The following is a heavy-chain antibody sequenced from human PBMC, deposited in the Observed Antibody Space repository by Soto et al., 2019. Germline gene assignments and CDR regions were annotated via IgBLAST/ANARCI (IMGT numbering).Heavy chain of an antibody. J-gene: IGHJ6*02. CDR2: IYYSGST. CDR3: ARDRFVAAAGTGGASNYYYYGMDV. D-gene: IGHD6-13*01. CDR1: GGSISSGDYY. V-gene: IGHV4-30-4*01. Sequence: PSETLSLTCTVSGGSISSGDYYWSWIRQPPGKGLEWIGYIYYSGSTYYNPSLKSRVTISVDTSKNQFSLKLSSVTAADTAVYYCARDRFVAAAGTGGASNYYYYGMDVWGQGTTVTVSS.